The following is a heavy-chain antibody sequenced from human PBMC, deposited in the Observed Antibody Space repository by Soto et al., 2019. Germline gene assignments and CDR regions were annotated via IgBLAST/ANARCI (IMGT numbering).Heavy chain of an antibody. CDR2: ISYDGSNK. Sequence: GGSLRLSCAASGFTFSSYAMHWVRQAPGKGLEWVAVISYDGSNKYYADSVKGRFTISRDNSKNTLYLQMNSLRAEDTAVYYCARDRASEGSRYSYPGYAFDIWGQGTMVTVSS. J-gene: IGHJ3*02. CDR3: ARDRASEGSRYSYPGYAFDI. D-gene: IGHD5-18*01. V-gene: IGHV3-30-3*01. CDR1: GFTFSSYA.